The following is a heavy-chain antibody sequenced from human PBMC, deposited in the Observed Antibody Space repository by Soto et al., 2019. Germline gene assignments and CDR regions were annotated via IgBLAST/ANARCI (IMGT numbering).Heavy chain of an antibody. V-gene: IGHV3-23*01. CDR3: ARWNGYGDS. D-gene: IGHD1-1*01. J-gene: IGHJ4*02. CDR2: FSGSSGNT. Sequence: GSLLLACSASGCSISTYGVTWVRQAPGKGLEWVSGFSGSSGNTYYADSVKGRFTISRDNSKNTVYLQMNSLRAEDTAVYYCARWNGYGDSWGQGTLVTVSS. CDR1: GCSISTYG.